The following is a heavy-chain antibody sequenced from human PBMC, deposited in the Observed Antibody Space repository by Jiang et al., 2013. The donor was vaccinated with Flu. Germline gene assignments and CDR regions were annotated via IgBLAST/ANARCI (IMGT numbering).Heavy chain of an antibody. V-gene: IGHV3-30*02. CDR3: AKQFGSANYYYYGMDV. CDR2: IRYDGNTE. Sequence: QLLESGGGVVQPGGSLRLSCAASGFTFSSYGIHWVRQAPGKGLEWVAFIRYDGNTEYYADSVKGRFTVSRDNSKNTLYLQMNSLRAEDTAVYYCAKQFGSANYYYYGMDVWGQGTTVTVSS. J-gene: IGHJ6*02. CDR1: GFTFSSYG. D-gene: IGHD3-10*01.